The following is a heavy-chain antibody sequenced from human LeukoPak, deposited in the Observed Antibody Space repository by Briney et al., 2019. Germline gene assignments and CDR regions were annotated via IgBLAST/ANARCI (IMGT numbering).Heavy chain of an antibody. Sequence: SETLSLTCAVYGGSFSGYYWSWIRQPPGKGLEWIGEINHSGSTNHNPSLKSRVTISVDTSKNQFSLKLSSVTAADTAVYYCASLHDSRRGYLYYFDYWGQGTLVTVSS. CDR3: ASLHDSRRGYLYYFDY. CDR2: INHSGST. D-gene: IGHD3-22*01. CDR1: GGSFSGYY. J-gene: IGHJ4*02. V-gene: IGHV4-34*01.